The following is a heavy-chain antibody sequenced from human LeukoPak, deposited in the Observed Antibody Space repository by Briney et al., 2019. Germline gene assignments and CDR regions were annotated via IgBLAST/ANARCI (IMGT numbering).Heavy chain of an antibody. J-gene: IGHJ4*02. D-gene: IGHD3-10*01. V-gene: IGHV3-23*01. CDR2: ISGSGGST. CDR1: GFTFSNYA. CDR3: AKDLISMGSVELLYGFRVRGPFDY. Sequence: GGSLRLSCAASGFTFSNYAMSWVRQAPGKGLEWVSAISGSGGSTYYADSVKGRFTISRDNSKNTLCLQVNSLRAEDTAVYYCAKDLISMGSVELLYGFRVRGPFDYWGQGTLVTVSS.